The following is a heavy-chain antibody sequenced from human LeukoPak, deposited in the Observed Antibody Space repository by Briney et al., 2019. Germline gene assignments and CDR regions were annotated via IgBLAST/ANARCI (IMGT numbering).Heavy chain of an antibody. D-gene: IGHD6-19*01. Sequence: SETLSLTCTVSGGSISSSSYYWGWIRQPPGKGLEWIGSIYYSGSTYYNPSLKSRVTMSVDTSKNQFSLKLSSVTAADTAVYYCARQEVAGTGVYFDYWGQGTLVTVSS. CDR3: ARQEVAGTGVYFDY. V-gene: IGHV4-39*01. CDR2: IYYSGST. CDR1: GGSISSSSYY. J-gene: IGHJ4*02.